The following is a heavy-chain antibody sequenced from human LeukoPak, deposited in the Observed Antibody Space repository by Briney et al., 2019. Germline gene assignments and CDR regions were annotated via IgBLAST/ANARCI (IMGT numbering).Heavy chain of an antibody. CDR2: ISGSDSNN. Sequence: GGSLRLSFTASGFTFSNYAISSVRQAPGKGLELVSTISGSDSNNYYADSVKGRFTISRDNSKNTLYLQMNSLRVEDTAIYYCAKGRGYCTGGSCYSDYWGQGTLVTVSS. J-gene: IGHJ4*02. CDR1: GFTFSNYA. CDR3: AKGRGYCTGGSCYSDY. D-gene: IGHD2-15*01. V-gene: IGHV3-23*01.